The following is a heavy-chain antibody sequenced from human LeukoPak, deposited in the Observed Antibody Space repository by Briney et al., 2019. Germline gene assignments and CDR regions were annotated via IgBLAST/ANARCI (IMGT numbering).Heavy chain of an antibody. V-gene: IGHV3-21*01. Sequence: KSGGSLRLSCAASGFTFSSYAMSWVRQAPGKGLEWVSSISSSSSYIYYADSVKGRFTISRDNAKNSLYLQMNSLRAEDTAVYYCASPRLLHSSGWYGPSDYWGQGTLVTVSS. CDR1: GFTFSSYA. J-gene: IGHJ4*02. D-gene: IGHD6-19*01. CDR2: ISSSSSYI. CDR3: ASPRLLHSSGWYGPSDY.